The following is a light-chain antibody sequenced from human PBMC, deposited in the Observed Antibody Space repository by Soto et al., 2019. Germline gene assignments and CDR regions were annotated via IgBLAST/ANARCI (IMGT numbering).Light chain of an antibody. CDR1: QGISSY. CDR2: AAS. Sequence: AIRMTQSPSSFSASTGDRVTITCRASQGISSYLAWYQQKPGKAPKLLIYAASTLQSGVPSRFSGSGSGTEFTLTISRLQNDDFATYYCQHYNSYSEAFGQGTKVDIK. CDR3: QHYNSYSEA. J-gene: IGKJ1*01. V-gene: IGKV1-8*01.